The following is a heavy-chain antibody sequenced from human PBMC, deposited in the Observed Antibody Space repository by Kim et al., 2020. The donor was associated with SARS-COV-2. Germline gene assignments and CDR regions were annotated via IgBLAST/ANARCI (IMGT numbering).Heavy chain of an antibody. Sequence: ASVKVSCKASGYTFTSYAMHWVRQAPGQRLEWMGWINAGNGNTKYSQKFQGRVTITRATSASTAYMELSSLRSEDTAVYYCARGGPGVATIRDYWGQGTLVTVSS. CDR3: ARGGPGVATIRDY. V-gene: IGHV1-3*01. J-gene: IGHJ4*02. CDR2: INAGNGNT. CDR1: GYTFTSYA. D-gene: IGHD5-12*01.